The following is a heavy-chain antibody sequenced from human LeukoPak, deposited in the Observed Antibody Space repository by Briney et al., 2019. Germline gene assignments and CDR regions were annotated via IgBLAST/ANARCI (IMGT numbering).Heavy chain of an antibody. J-gene: IGHJ4*02. CDR1: GGSISSGSYY. D-gene: IGHD3-22*01. V-gene: IGHV4-61*02. Sequence: PSETLSLTCTVSGGSISSGSYYWSWIRQPAGKGLEWIGRIYTSGSTNYNPSLKSRVTISVDTSKNQFSLKLSSVTAADTAVYYCARGGPYYYDSIDYWGQGTLVTVSS. CDR3: ARGGPYYYDSIDY. CDR2: IYTSGST.